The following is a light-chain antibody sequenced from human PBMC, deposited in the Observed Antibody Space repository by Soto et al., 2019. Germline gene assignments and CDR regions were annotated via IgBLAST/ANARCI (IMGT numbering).Light chain of an antibody. CDR1: QSVSSN. J-gene: IGKJ4*01. V-gene: IGKV3-15*01. CDR3: QQYNNWPLT. CDR2: GAS. Sequence: EIVISQSPATLSVSPGERATLSCRASQSVSSNLAWYQQKPGQAPRLLIYGASTRATGIPARFSGSGSGADYTLTISSLEPEDSAVYYCQQYNNWPLTFGGGTKVDIK.